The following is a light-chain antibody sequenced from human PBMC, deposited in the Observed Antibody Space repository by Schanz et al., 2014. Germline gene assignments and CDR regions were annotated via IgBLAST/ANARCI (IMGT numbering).Light chain of an antibody. J-gene: IGLJ3*02. Sequence: QSALTQPASVSGSPGQSITISCTGTSSDVGGYNYVSWYQQHPGKAPKLMIYEVTKRPSGVPNRFSGSKSGNTASLTISGXXXEDEADYYCFSYAGNDTWVFGGGTKLTVL. CDR2: EVT. V-gene: IGLV2-14*01. CDR3: FSYAGNDTWV. CDR1: SSDVGGYNY.